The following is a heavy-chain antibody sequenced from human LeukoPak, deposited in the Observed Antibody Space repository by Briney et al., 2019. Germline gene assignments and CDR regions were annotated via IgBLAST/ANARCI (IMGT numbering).Heavy chain of an antibody. J-gene: IGHJ4*02. V-gene: IGHV3-7*01. CDR2: IKQDGSEK. CDR3: ARDFNYYGSGSYYKGPFDY. CDR1: GFTFSSYW. Sequence: GGSLRLSCAASGFTFSSYWVSWVRQAPGKGLEWVANIKQDGSEKYYVDSVKGRFTISRDNAKNSLYLQMNSLRAEDTAVYYCARDFNYYGSGSYYKGPFDYWGQGTLVTVSS. D-gene: IGHD3-10*01.